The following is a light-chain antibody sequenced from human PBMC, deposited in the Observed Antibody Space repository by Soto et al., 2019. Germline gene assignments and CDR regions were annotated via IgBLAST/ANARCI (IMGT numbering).Light chain of an antibody. CDR2: WAS. CDR1: QSVLYSSNNKNY. CDR3: QKYYSTPRT. V-gene: IGKV4-1*01. J-gene: IGKJ2*01. Sequence: DIVMTQSPDSLAVSLGERATINCKSSQSVLYSSNNKNYLAWYQQKPGQPPKLLIYWASTRESGVPDRFSGSGSGTDFTLTISSLQAEDVAVYYCQKYYSTPRTFGHGTKLEIK.